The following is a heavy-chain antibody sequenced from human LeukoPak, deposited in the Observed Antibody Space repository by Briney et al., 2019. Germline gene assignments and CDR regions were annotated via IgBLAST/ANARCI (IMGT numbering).Heavy chain of an antibody. V-gene: IGHV3-21*01. D-gene: IGHD1-20*01. J-gene: IGHJ4*02. Sequence: GGSLRLSCAASGFTFSSYSMNWVRQAPGKGLEWVSSISSSSSYIYYADSVKGRFTISRDNAKNSLYLQMNSLRAEDTAVYYCAREGNWNPIDAFDYWGQGTLVTVSS. CDR3: AREGNWNPIDAFDY. CDR1: GFTFSSYS. CDR2: ISSSSSYI.